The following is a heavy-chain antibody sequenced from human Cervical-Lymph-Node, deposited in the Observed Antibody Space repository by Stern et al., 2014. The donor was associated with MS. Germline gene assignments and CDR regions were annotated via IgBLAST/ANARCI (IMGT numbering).Heavy chain of an antibody. J-gene: IGHJ4*02. D-gene: IGHD2-2*01. CDR1: GGSISSYY. Sequence: QVQLQESGPGLVKPSETLSLTCTVSGGSISSYYWSWIRQPPGKGLEWIGSIYHSGNTNYNPSLKSRVTISVDTSKNQFSLKLSSVTAADTAVYYCARTGYQLLLEFDSWGQGTLVTVSS. V-gene: IGHV4-59*01. CDR3: ARTGYQLLLEFDS. CDR2: IYHSGNT.